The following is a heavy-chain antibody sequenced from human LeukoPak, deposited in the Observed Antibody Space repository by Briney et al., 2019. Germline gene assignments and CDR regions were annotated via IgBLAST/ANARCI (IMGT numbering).Heavy chain of an antibody. J-gene: IGHJ4*02. CDR1: GGSISSYY. V-gene: IGHV4-4*07. Sequence: KPSETLSLTCTVSGGSISSYYWSWIRQPAGKGLEWIGRIYTSGSTNYNPSLKSRVTMSVDTSKNQFPLELSSVTAADTAVYYCARAKFSTYYPQGFYFDYWGQGTLVTVSS. CDR2: IYTSGST. D-gene: IGHD3-10*01. CDR3: ARAKFSTYYPQGFYFDY.